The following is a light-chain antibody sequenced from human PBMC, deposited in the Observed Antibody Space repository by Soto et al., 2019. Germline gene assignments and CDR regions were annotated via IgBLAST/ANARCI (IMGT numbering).Light chain of an antibody. CDR2: WAS. CDR3: QQYFTPPWT. J-gene: IGKJ1*01. CDR1: QSVIHSSNKLNY. V-gene: IGKV4-1*01. Sequence: DIMMTQSPDSLAVSLGERATVNCKSSQSVIHSSNKLNYVAWFQQKPGQPPKLLIYWASTRESGVPDRFSGSGSGTDFTLTISSLQTEDVAVYYCQQYFTPPWTFGQGTKV.